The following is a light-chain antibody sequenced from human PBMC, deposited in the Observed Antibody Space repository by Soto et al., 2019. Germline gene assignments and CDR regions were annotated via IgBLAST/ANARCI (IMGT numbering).Light chain of an antibody. J-gene: IGKJ4*01. V-gene: IGKV3-11*01. CDR2: DAS. Sequence: EVVLTQSPATLSLSPGETATLSCRASQSLSNHLAWYQQKPGQATRLIIYDASKRATGIPARCSGSGSGTDFTLTISSLELEDFAVYYCQQREYWPPLTFGGGTKVEIK. CDR3: QQREYWPPLT. CDR1: QSLSNH.